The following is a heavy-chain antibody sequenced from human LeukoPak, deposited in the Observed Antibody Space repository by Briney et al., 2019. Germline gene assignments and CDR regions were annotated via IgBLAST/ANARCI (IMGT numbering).Heavy chain of an antibody. V-gene: IGHV1-2*02. CDR1: GYTFTGHY. CDR2: INPNSGGT. Sequence: APVKVSCKASGYTFTGHYMHWVRQAPGQGLEWMGWINPNSGGTNYAQKFQGRVTMTRDTSISTAYMELSRLRSDDTAVYYCARIAAAGTVHWFDPWGQGTLVTVSS. CDR3: ARIAAAGTVHWFDP. J-gene: IGHJ5*02. D-gene: IGHD6-13*01.